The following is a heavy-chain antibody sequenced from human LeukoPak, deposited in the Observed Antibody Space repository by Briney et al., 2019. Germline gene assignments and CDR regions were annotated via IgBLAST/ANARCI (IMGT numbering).Heavy chain of an antibody. CDR1: GGSFSGNY. CDR2: SSPTGDIT. J-gene: IGHJ4*02. Sequence: SETLSLTCAVYGGSFSGNYWTLLRQTPGRGLEWIGESSPTGDITGYNPSLKGRATISVDSSKNQFSLKLTSVTAADTGVYYCARVPDFIARPCDSWGPGTLVTVSS. CDR3: ARVPDFIARPCDS. D-gene: IGHD2-21*01. V-gene: IGHV4-34*01.